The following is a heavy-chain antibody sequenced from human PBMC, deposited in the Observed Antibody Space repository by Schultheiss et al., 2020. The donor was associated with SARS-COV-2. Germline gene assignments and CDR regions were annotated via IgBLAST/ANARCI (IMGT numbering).Heavy chain of an antibody. V-gene: IGHV5-51*01. CDR2: IYPGDSDT. CDR3: ASCSSTSCSKCSGGSCYSPDDAFDI. D-gene: IGHD2-15*01. J-gene: IGHJ3*02. Sequence: GESLKISCKGSGYSFTSYWIGWVRQMPGKGLEWMGIIYPGDSDTRYSPSFQDQVTISADKSISTAYLQWSSLKASDTARYYCASCSSTSCSKCSGGSCYSPDDAFDIWGQGTMVTVSS. CDR1: GYSFTSYW.